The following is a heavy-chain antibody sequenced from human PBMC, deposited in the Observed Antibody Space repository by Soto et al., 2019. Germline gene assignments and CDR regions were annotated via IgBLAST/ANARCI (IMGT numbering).Heavy chain of an antibody. CDR3: ARDGIGGTVFRGFCDY. CDR2: IWYDGSNK. CDR1: RSIFRGYG. J-gene: IGHJ4*02. D-gene: IGHD1-7*01. Sequence: ESGGGVVQPGRSLRLSCAASRSIFRGYGMHWVRQAPGKGLEWVAVIWYDGSNKYYADSVKGRFTISRDNSKNMLYLQMDSLRVEDTAVYYCARDGIGGTVFRGFCDYWGQGTLVTVSS. V-gene: IGHV3-33*01.